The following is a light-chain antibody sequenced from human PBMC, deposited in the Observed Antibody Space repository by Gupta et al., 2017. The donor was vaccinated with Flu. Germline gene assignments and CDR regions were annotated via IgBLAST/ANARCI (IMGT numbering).Light chain of an antibody. CDR3: QSYDSSLSGHVV. Sequence: TISCTGSSSNIGAGYDVHWYQQHPGTAPKLLIYGNSNRPSGVPDRVSGSKSGTSASLAITGLRAEDEADYYCQSYDSSLSGHVVFGGGTKLTVL. J-gene: IGLJ2*01. CDR2: GNS. V-gene: IGLV1-40*01. CDR1: SSNIGAGYD.